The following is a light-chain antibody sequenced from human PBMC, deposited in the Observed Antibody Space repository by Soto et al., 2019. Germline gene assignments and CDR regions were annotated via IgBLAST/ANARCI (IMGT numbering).Light chain of an antibody. J-gene: IGKJ1*01. CDR3: QQYYSSPRT. V-gene: IGKV3-20*01. Sequence: EIVLTQSPDTVSLSPGEGATLSFRASQSVSSSELSWYQQQPGQVPRLLIYGASRRATGVSDRFSGSGSGTDFSLTISRLEPEDFAVYYCQQYYSSPRTFGQGTKVEIK. CDR2: GAS. CDR1: QSVSSSE.